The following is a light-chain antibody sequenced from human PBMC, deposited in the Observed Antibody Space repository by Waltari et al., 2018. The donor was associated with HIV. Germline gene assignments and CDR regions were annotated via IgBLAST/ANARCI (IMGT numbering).Light chain of an antibody. Sequence: QSVLTPPPSVSAAPGPKVTISCPSSRHHIWNDYLPCYQHVPGAAPRLLIYDNTKRPSGIPDRFSGSKSGTSATLAITGLQTGDEADYYCGTWDRTLGGGVFGGGTKLTVL. CDR3: GTWDRTLGGGV. CDR2: DNT. V-gene: IGLV1-51*01. J-gene: IGLJ3*02. CDR1: RHHIWNDY.